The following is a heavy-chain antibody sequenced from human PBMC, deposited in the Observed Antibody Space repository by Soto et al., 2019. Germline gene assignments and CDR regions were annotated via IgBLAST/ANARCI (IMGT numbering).Heavy chain of an antibody. CDR2: IYYSRST. D-gene: IGHD6-13*01. Sequence: PSETLSLTCTVSGGSISSYYWSWIRQPPGKGLEWIGYIYYSRSTNYNPSLKSRVTISVDTSKNQLSLKLSSVTAADTALYYCASSNIAATGFYYYGMDVWGRGTTVTVSS. CDR3: ASSNIAATGFYYYGMDV. V-gene: IGHV4-59*01. J-gene: IGHJ6*02. CDR1: GGSISSYY.